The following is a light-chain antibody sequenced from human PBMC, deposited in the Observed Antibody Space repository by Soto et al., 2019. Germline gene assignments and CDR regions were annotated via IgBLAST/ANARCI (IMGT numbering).Light chain of an antibody. CDR3: LQDYTYPRT. CDR2: ATS. V-gene: IGKV1-6*01. Sequence: AIQMTQSPSSLSASVGDTVTITCRASQGIRNDLGWYQQKPGKAPKLLIFATSTLQDGVPSRFSGSGFGKDFTLTISGLQPEDFATYYCLQDYTYPRTFGPGTKVDLK. J-gene: IGKJ3*01. CDR1: QGIRND.